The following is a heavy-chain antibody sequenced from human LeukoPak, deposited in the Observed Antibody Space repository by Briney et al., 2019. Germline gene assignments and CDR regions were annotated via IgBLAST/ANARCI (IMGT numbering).Heavy chain of an antibody. J-gene: IGHJ4*02. CDR1: GFTFSSYG. CDR2: IRYDGSNK. Sequence: GGSLRLSCAASGFTFSSYGMHWVRQAPGKGLEWGAFIRYDGSNKYYADSVKGRFTISRDNSKNTLYLQMNSLRAEDTAVYYCAKDNTRSYYSNFDYWGQGTLVTVSS. CDR3: AKDNTRSYYSNFDY. V-gene: IGHV3-30*02. D-gene: IGHD1-26*01.